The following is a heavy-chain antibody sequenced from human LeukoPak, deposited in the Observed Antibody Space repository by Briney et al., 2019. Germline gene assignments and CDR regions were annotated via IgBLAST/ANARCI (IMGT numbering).Heavy chain of an antibody. CDR2: ISGSGGST. CDR3: AKGGGIMTTVTNDFDY. D-gene: IGHD4-17*01. Sequence: PGGSLRLSCAASGFTFSSYAMSWVRQAPGKGLEWVSAISGSGGSTYYADSVKGRFTISRDNSKNTLYLQMNSLRAEDTAVYYCAKGGGIMTTVTNDFDYWGQGTLVTVSS. J-gene: IGHJ4*02. CDR1: GFTFSSYA. V-gene: IGHV3-23*01.